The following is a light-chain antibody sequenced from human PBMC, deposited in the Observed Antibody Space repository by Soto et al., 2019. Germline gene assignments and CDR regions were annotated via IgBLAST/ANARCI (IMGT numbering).Light chain of an antibody. Sequence: DIQMTQSPSSLSASVGDRVTITCRASQSISRYLNWYQQKPGKAPKLLIYAASSLQSGVPSRFSGSGSGTDFTLTISSLQPEDFATYYCQHSYSTPPWTFGQGTKVEIK. CDR1: QSISRY. V-gene: IGKV1-39*01. CDR3: QHSYSTPPWT. J-gene: IGKJ1*01. CDR2: AAS.